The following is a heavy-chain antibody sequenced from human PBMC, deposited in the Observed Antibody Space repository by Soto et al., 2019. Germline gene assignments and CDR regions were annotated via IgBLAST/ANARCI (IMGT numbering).Heavy chain of an antibody. CDR1: GGTFSSYA. J-gene: IGHJ5*02. CDR2: IIPIFDTA. D-gene: IGHD3-22*01. V-gene: IGHV1-69*12. CDR3: ARDRGPSSGYYPYWFDP. Sequence: QVQLVQSGAEVKKPGSSVKVSCKASGGTFSSYAISWLRQAPGQGLEWMGEIIPIFDTANYAQKFQGRVTITADESTSPXYMELSSLRSEDTAVYYCARDRGPSSGYYPYWFDPWGQGTLVTVSS.